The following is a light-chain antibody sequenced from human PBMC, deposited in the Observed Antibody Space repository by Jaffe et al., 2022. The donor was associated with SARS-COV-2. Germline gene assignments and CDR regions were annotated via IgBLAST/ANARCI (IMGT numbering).Light chain of an antibody. Sequence: QPVLTQPPSVSAAPGQKVTISCAGSSSNIGNNYVSWYQQLPGTAPKVLIYDNDKRPSGIPDRFSGSKSGSSATLGITGLQTGDEADYYCATWDTSLSAGVFGAGTKLTVL. CDR2: DND. V-gene: IGLV1-51*01. CDR1: SSNIGNNY. J-gene: IGLJ2*01. CDR3: ATWDTSLSAGV.